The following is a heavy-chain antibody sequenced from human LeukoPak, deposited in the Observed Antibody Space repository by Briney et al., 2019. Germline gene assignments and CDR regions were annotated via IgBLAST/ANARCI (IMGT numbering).Heavy chain of an antibody. Sequence: GGSLRLSCVASGFTFSSYGMSWVRQAPGKGLEWVSAISGSGGSTYYADSVNGRFTISRDNSKNTLYLQMNSLRAEDTAVYYCAKDREYSSSLDAFDIWGRGTKVTVSS. CDR2: ISGSGGST. D-gene: IGHD6-13*01. CDR1: GFTFSSYG. CDR3: AKDREYSSSLDAFDI. V-gene: IGHV3-23*01. J-gene: IGHJ3*02.